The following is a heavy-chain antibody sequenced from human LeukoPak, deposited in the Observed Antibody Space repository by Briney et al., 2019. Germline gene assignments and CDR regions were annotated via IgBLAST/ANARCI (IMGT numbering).Heavy chain of an antibody. V-gene: IGHV3-48*04. D-gene: IGHD3-22*01. Sequence: GGSLRLSCAASGFNFRSYSMNWVRQASAKGLEWVSYISSSGSTIYYADSVKGRFTISRDNAKNSLYLQMNSLRAEDTAVYYCARAKYYYDSSGYPPDYWGQGTLVTVSS. J-gene: IGHJ4*02. CDR1: GFNFRSYS. CDR2: ISSSGSTI. CDR3: ARAKYYYDSSGYPPDY.